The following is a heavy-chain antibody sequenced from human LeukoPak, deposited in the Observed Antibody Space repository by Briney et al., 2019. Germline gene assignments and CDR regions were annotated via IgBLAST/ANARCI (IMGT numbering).Heavy chain of an antibody. Sequence: SQTLSLTCAISGDRVSTNNAAWSWIRQSPSGGLEWLGRTYYRPKWYNYYAGSVKSRIILNPDTSKNQFSLQLNSVTPEDTAVYYCAREKVVIAATHYYRMDVWGQGTTVTVSS. CDR3: AREKVVIAATHYYRMDV. V-gene: IGHV6-1*01. J-gene: IGHJ6*02. D-gene: IGHD2-15*01. CDR1: GDRVSTNNAA. CDR2: TYYRPKWYN.